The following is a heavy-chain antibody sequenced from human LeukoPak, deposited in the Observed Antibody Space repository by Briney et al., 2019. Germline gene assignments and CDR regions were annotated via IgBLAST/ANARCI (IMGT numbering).Heavy chain of an antibody. CDR3: ASSRGSSGYYNWFDP. Sequence: SETLSLTCAVSGYSISSGYYWGWIRQPPGKGLELIGSIYHSGSTYYNPSLKSRVTISVDTSKNQFSLKLSSVTAADTAVYYCASSRGSSGYYNWFDPWGQGTLVTVSS. CDR1: GYSISSGYY. V-gene: IGHV4-38-2*01. D-gene: IGHD3-22*01. J-gene: IGHJ5*02. CDR2: IYHSGST.